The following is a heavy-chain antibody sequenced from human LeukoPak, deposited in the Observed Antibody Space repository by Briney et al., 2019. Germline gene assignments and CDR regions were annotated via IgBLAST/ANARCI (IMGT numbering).Heavy chain of an antibody. V-gene: IGHV4-38-2*02. D-gene: IGHD1-26*01. J-gene: IGHJ6*03. CDR3: ARDVLGATPYYYYYYMDV. Sequence: SETLSLTCTVSGYSISSGYYWGWIRQPPGNGLEWIGSIYHSGSTHYNPSLKSRVTISVDTYKNRFSLKLSSVTAADTAVYYCARDVLGATPYYYYYYMDVWGKGTTVTISS. CDR1: GYSISSGYY. CDR2: IYHSGST.